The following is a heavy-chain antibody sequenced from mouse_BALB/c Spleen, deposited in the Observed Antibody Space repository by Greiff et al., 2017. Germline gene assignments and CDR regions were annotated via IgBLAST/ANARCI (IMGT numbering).Heavy chain of an antibody. V-gene: IGHV2-2*02. J-gene: IGHJ4*01. Sequence: QVQLQQSGPGLVQPSESLSISCTASGFSLTSYGVHWVRQSPGKGLEWLGVIWSGGSTDYNAAFISRLSINKDNSKSHVFFKMNSLQANDTAIFYSARGGLRLYAMDYWGQGTSVTVSS. D-gene: IGHD2-4*01. CDR1: GFSLTSYG. CDR3: ARGGLRLYAMDY. CDR2: IWSGGST.